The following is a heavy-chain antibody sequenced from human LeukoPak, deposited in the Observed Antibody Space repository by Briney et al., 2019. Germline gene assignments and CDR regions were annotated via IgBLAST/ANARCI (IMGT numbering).Heavy chain of an antibody. CDR2: ISYGGSNK. J-gene: IGHJ6*02. CDR1: GFTFSSYA. CDR3: AREGDWLPSEPYYYGMDV. Sequence: PGRSLRLSCAASGFTFSSYAMHRVRQAPGKGLEWVAVISYGGSNKYYADSVKGRFTISRDNSKNTLYLQMNSLRAEDTAVYYCAREGDWLPSEPYYYGMDVWGQGTTVTVSS. V-gene: IGHV3-30-3*01. D-gene: IGHD3-9*01.